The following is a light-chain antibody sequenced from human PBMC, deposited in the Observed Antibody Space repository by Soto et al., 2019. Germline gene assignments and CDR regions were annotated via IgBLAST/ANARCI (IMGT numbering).Light chain of an antibody. J-gene: IGKJ2*01. CDR1: QGISNS. CDR3: QQYNSYPYN. V-gene: IGKV1-16*02. CDR2: AAS. Sequence: DFPMTQSPSSLFASVGDRVTITCSASQGISNSLAWFQQNPGQAPKSLIYAASSLQSGVTSKFSGSGSGTDFNLAISSLQPEDFATDYCQQYNSYPYNFGKGTKLEIK.